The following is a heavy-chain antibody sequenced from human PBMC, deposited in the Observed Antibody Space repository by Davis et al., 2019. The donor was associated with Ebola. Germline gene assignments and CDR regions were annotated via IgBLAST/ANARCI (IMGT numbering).Heavy chain of an antibody. CDR2: INSNSGGT. CDR3: ASTEAGLDY. J-gene: IGHJ4*02. V-gene: IGHV1-2*06. D-gene: IGHD6-19*01. Sequence: ASVKVSCKASGYTFTGYYIHWVRQAPGQGLEWVGRINSNSGGTNYAQKFQGRVTMTRDTSISTAYMELSRLRSDDTAMYYCASTEAGLDYWGQGTLVTVSS. CDR1: GYTFTGYY.